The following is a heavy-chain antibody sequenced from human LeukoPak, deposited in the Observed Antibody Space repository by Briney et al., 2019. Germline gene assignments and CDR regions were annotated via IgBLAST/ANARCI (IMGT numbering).Heavy chain of an antibody. V-gene: IGHV4-59*01. Sequence: NPSETLSLTCTVSGGSISSYYWSWIRQPPGKGLEWIGYIYYSGSTNYNSSLKSRVTISVDTSKIQFSLKLTSVTAADTAVYYCARGVPEYYDFWSGYFYYFDYWGQGTLVTVSS. CDR1: GGSISSYY. CDR2: IYYSGST. J-gene: IGHJ4*02. D-gene: IGHD3-3*01. CDR3: ARGVPEYYDFWSGYFYYFDY.